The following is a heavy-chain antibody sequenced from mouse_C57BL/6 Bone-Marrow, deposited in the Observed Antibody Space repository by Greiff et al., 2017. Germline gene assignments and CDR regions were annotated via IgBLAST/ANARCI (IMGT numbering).Heavy chain of an antibody. J-gene: IGHJ3*01. Sequence: QLQLKQSAAELVKPGASEKMSCKASGYTFTSYWITWVKQRPGQGLEWIGDIYPGSGSTNYNEKFKSKATLTVDASSSTAYMQLSSLTSEDSAVYYCARWLLRFAYWGQGTLVTVSA. D-gene: IGHD2-3*01. CDR1: GYTFTSYW. CDR2: IYPGSGST. CDR3: ARWLLRFAY. V-gene: IGHV1-55*01.